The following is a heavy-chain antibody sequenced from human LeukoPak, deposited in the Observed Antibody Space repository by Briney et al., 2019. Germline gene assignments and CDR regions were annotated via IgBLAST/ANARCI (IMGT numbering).Heavy chain of an antibody. D-gene: IGHD3-22*01. J-gene: IGHJ6*03. CDR2: ISSSGSTI. V-gene: IGHV3-11*04. Sequence: PGGSLRLSCAASGFTFSDYYMSWIRQAPGKGLEWVSYISSSGSTIYYADSVKGRFTISRDNAKNSLYLQMNSLRAEDTAVYYCARAYYDSSGPSLYYHYYMDVWGKGTTVTVSS. CDR3: ARAYYDSSGPSLYYHYYMDV. CDR1: GFTFSDYY.